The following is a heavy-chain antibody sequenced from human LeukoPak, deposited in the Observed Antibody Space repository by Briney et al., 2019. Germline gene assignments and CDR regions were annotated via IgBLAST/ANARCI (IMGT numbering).Heavy chain of an antibody. CDR2: ISAYNGNT. Sequence: RASVKVSCKASGYTFTSYASTWVRQAPGQGLEWMGWISAYNGNTNYAQNLQGRVTMTTDTSTSTAYMELRSLRSDDTAMYYCARMEMATAIFDYWGQGTLVTVSS. CDR3: ARMEMATAIFDY. V-gene: IGHV1-18*01. CDR1: GYTFTSYA. D-gene: IGHD5-24*01. J-gene: IGHJ4*02.